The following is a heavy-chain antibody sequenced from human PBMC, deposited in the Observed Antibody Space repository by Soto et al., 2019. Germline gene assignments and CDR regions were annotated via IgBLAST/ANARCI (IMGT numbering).Heavy chain of an antibody. J-gene: IGHJ3*02. Sequence: EVQLVESGGGLVQPGGSLRLSCVASGFSFTTSWMTWVRQAPGKGLEWVANIKRDGSKKNYLDSVKGRFTISRDNAENSLYLQMNMLRVEVTAVYYCARDLSASFSDTPFDVFDIWGQGTLVAVSS. CDR3: ARDLSASFSDTPFDVFDI. V-gene: IGHV3-7*04. CDR1: GFSFTTSW. D-gene: IGHD1-26*01. CDR2: IKRDGSKK.